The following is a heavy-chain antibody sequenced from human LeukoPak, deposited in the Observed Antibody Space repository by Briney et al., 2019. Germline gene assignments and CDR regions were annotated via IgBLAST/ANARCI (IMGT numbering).Heavy chain of an antibody. CDR3: ARGVNPASPYWFDP. D-gene: IGHD2-21*01. J-gene: IGHJ5*02. CDR2: IYYSGGT. V-gene: IGHV4-59*08. CDR1: GGSISSYY. Sequence: PSETLSLTCTVSGGSISSYYWSWIRQPPGKGLEWIGYIYYSGGTNYNPSLKSRVTISVDTSKNQFSLKLSSVTAADTAVYYCARGVNPASPYWFDPWGQGTLVTVSS.